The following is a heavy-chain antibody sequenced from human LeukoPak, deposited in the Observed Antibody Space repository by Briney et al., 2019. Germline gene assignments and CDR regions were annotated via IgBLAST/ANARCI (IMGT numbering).Heavy chain of an antibody. CDR2: ISYDGSNR. V-gene: IGHV3-30*03. Sequence: GGSLRLSCAASGFTFSNAYMNWVRQAPGKGLEWVAVISYDGSNRYYADSVRGRFTISRDNSKNTLYLQMNSLRAEDTAVYYCARDDESDYWGQGTLVTVSS. J-gene: IGHJ4*02. CDR1: GFTFSNAY. CDR3: ARDDESDY.